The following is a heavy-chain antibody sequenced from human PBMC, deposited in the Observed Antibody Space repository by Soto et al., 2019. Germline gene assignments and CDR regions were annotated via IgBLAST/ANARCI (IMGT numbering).Heavy chain of an antibody. Sequence: QVQLQESGPGLVKPSGTLSLTCDVSSGSMNSGHWWSWVRQPPGKGLEWVGHIHRSGATNYNPSLRSRVAISVAESKNQFSLNLNSGTAADTAVYYCARVGLRWYFDFWGRGTLVTVSS. CDR1: SGSMNSGHW. J-gene: IGHJ2*01. CDR2: IHRSGAT. V-gene: IGHV4-4*02. CDR3: ARVGLRWYFDF.